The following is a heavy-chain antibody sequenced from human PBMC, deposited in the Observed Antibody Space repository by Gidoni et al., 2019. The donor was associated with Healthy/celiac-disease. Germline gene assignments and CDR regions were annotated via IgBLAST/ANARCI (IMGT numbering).Heavy chain of an antibody. J-gene: IGHJ6*02. CDR1: GFTFSSYG. CDR2: IWYDGSNK. V-gene: IGHV3-33*01. D-gene: IGHD2-15*01. Sequence: QVQLVESGGGVVEPGRSLRLSWAASGFTFSSYGMHWVRQAPGKGLEWVAVIWYDGSNKYYADSVKGRFTISRDNSKNTLYLQMNSLRAEDTAVYYCARADIVKGGMDVWGQGTTVTVSS. CDR3: ARADIVKGGMDV.